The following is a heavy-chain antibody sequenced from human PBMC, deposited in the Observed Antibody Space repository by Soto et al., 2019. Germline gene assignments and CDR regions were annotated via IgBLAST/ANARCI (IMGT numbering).Heavy chain of an antibody. CDR3: AKDKVGATWSGYFDY. J-gene: IGHJ4*02. CDR2: ISYDGSNK. D-gene: IGHD1-26*01. CDR1: GFTFSSYG. Sequence: GGSLRLSCAASGFTFSSYGMHWVRQAPGKGLEWVAVISYDGSNKYYADSVKGRFTISRDDSKNTLYLQMNSLRAEDTAVYYCAKDKVGATWSGYFDYWGQGTLVTVSS. V-gene: IGHV3-30*18.